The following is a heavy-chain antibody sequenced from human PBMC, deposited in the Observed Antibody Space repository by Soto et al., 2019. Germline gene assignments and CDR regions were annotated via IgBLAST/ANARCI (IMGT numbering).Heavy chain of an antibody. CDR1: GVSINDYY. CDR3: ARGPSTSLIMPWFDP. CDR2: IHYNGGT. D-gene: IGHD2-2*01. J-gene: IGHJ5*02. Sequence: SETLSLTCTVSGVSINDYYWSWMRQPPGKGLEWIAYIHYNGGTNYNPSLKSRVTISLDRSKNQFSLKLSSVTAADTAVYYCARGPSTSLIMPWFDPWGQGTLVTV. V-gene: IGHV4-59*01.